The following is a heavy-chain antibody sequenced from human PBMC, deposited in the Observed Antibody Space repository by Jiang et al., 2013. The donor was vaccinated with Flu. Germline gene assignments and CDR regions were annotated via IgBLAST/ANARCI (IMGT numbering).Heavy chain of an antibody. CDR2: KYWSGGSNY. CDR3: ARSRRSYYDSSGYVWYFDL. J-gene: IGHJ2*01. CDR1: GVSTNSYY. Sequence: GSGLVKPSETLSLTCTVSGVSTNSYYWSWVRQSAGKGLEWIGYKYWSGGSNYNYNPSLKSRVTISVDRSKNHFSLKLSSVTAADTAVYYCARSRRSYYDSSGYVWYFDLWGRGTLVTVSS. D-gene: IGHD3-22*01. V-gene: IGHV4-59*12.